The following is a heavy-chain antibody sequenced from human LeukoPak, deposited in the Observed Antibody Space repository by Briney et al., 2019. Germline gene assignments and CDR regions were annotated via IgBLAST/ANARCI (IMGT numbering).Heavy chain of an antibody. CDR1: GFTFSTSA. CDR2: ITYNGGST. V-gene: IGHV3-64D*09. CDR3: VKDGGMATIFDF. J-gene: IGHJ4*02. Sequence: GGPLRLSCSASGFTFSTSATHWVRQAPGKGLEYVSFITYNGGSTYNADSVKGRFTISRDNSRNTLYLQMSSLRAEDTAVYHCVKDGGMATIFDFWGQGTLVTVSS. D-gene: IGHD5-24*01.